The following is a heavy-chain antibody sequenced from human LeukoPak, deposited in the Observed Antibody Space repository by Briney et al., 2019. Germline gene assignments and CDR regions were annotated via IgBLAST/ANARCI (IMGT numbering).Heavy chain of an antibody. V-gene: IGHV7-4-1*02. J-gene: IGHJ4*02. CDR2: INTNTGNP. CDR1: GYSLTSYA. D-gene: IGHD2-15*01. CDR3: AREQCSGGSCYFDY. Sequence: ASVKVSCKASGYSLTSYALNWVRQAPGQGLEWMGWINTNTGNPTYAQGFTGRFVFSLDTSVSTAYLQISSLKAEDTAVYYCAREQCSGGSCYFDYWGQGTLVTVSS.